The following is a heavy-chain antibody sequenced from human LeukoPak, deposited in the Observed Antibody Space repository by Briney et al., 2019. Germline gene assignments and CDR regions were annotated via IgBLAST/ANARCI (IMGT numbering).Heavy chain of an antibody. D-gene: IGHD6-6*01. CDR3: ARLPGGIAARPAFDI. CDR2: IIPIFGTA. Sequence: SVKVSCKASGGTFSSYAISWVRQAPGQGLEWMGGIIPIFGTANYAQKFQGRVTITADEPTSTAYMELSSLRSEDTAVYYCARLPGGIAARPAFDIWGQGTMVTVSS. J-gene: IGHJ3*02. CDR1: GGTFSSYA. V-gene: IGHV1-69*01.